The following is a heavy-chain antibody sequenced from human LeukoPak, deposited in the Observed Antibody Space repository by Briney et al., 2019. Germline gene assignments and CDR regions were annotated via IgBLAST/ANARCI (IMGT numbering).Heavy chain of an antibody. Sequence: GASVTVSCKASGYTFTGYYMHWVRQAPEQGLEWMGWINPNSGGTNYAQKFQGRVTMTRDTSISTAYMELSRLRSDDTAVYYCAREVPEIFRGVTNFDYWGQGTLVTVSS. D-gene: IGHD3-10*01. CDR2: INPNSGGT. V-gene: IGHV1-2*02. J-gene: IGHJ4*02. CDR3: AREVPEIFRGVTNFDY. CDR1: GYTFTGYY.